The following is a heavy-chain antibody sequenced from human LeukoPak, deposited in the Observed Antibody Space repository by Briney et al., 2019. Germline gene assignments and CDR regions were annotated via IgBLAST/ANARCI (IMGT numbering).Heavy chain of an antibody. V-gene: IGHV3-33*01. CDR3: ASGKTMVRGVIINGMDV. CDR1: GFTFSVYG. CDR2: IWNDGSNK. Sequence: GRSLRLSCAASGFTFSVYGMHWVRQAPGKGLEWVGVIWNDGSNKYYADSVKGRFTISRDNSKNTLYLQMNSLRAEDTAVYYCASGKTMVRGVIINGMDVWGQGTTVTVSS. D-gene: IGHD3-10*01. J-gene: IGHJ6*02.